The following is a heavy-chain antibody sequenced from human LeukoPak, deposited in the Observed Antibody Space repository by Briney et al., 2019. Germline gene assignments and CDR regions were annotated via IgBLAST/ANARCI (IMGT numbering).Heavy chain of an antibody. CDR1: GYSITNTYW. Sequence: SETLSLTCDVSGYSITNTYWWGWIRQTPGRGLEWIGSLHHSGSTSYSPSLKSRVTISVDTSKNQFSLRLSSVTAADTAVYYCARVGGDDSTGHYSVDYWGQGTLVTVSS. CDR2: LHHSGST. D-gene: IGHD3-22*01. CDR3: ARVGGDDSTGHYSVDY. J-gene: IGHJ4*02. V-gene: IGHV4-38-2*01.